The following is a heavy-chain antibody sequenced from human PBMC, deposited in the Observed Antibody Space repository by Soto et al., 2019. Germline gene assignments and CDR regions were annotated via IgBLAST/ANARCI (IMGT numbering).Heavy chain of an antibody. D-gene: IGHD3-3*01. CDR1: GYTFTSYG. J-gene: IGHJ5*02. Sequence: ASVKVSCKASGYTFTSYGISWVRQAPGQGIEWMGCISAYNGNTNYAQKLQGRVTMTTDTSTSTAYMELRSLRSDDTAVYYCARDVPMTIFGVVTQFRTRDWFDPWGQGTLVTVSS. V-gene: IGHV1-18*01. CDR3: ARDVPMTIFGVVTQFRTRDWFDP. CDR2: ISAYNGNT.